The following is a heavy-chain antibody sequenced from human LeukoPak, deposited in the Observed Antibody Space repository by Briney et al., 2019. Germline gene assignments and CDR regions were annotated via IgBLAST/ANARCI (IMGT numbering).Heavy chain of an antibody. CDR1: XXXX. CDR3: TTDTFGARDS. D-gene: IGHD3-10*01. V-gene: IGHV3-74*01. J-gene: IGHJ4*02. Sequence: XXXXMRWVRQGPGKGLVWVSRINEDGSSTSYAESVRGRFTISRDNAKNTLYLQMNSLRAEDAAVYYCTTDTFGARDSWGQGTLVTVSS. CDR2: INEDGSST.